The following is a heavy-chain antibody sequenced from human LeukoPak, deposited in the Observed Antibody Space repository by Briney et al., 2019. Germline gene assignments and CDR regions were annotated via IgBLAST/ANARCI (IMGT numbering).Heavy chain of an antibody. V-gene: IGHV4-59*12. J-gene: IGHJ5*02. CDR2: IYYSGST. Sequence: SETLSLTCTVSGGSISSYYWSWIRQPPGKGLEWIGYIYYSGSTNYNPSLKSRVTISVDTSKNQFSLKLSSVTAADTAVYYCARGKGVVVRWFDPWGQGTLVTVSS. D-gene: IGHD2-15*01. CDR1: GGSISSYY. CDR3: ARGKGVVVRWFDP.